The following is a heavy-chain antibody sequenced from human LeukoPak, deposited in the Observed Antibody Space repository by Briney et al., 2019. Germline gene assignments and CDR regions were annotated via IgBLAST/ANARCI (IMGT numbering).Heavy chain of an antibody. J-gene: IGHJ4*02. Sequence: GGSLRLSCAASGFTFDDYAMHWVRQAPVKGLERVSGISWNSGSIGYADSVKGRFTISRDNAKNSLYLQMNSLRAEDTALYYCAEAVSGTPYYFDYWGQGTLVTVSS. D-gene: IGHD6-19*01. CDR1: GFTFDDYA. V-gene: IGHV3-9*01. CDR3: AEAVSGTPYYFDY. CDR2: ISWNSGSI.